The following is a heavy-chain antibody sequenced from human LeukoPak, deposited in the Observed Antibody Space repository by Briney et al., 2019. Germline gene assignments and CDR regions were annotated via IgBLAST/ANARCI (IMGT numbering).Heavy chain of an antibody. CDR2: IYFSGST. Sequence: SETLSLTCTVSGDSISSSSYYWAWIRQPPGKGLEWIGSIYFSGSTYYNPSLKSRVTISVDTSKNQLALKLSAVTAADTAVYYCAKYGSGSYYWFDPWGQGILVTVSS. CDR3: AKYGSGSYYWFDP. CDR1: GDSISSSSYY. J-gene: IGHJ5*02. D-gene: IGHD3-10*01. V-gene: IGHV4-39*01.